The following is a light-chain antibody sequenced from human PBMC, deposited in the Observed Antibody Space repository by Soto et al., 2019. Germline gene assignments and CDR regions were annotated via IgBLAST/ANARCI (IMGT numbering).Light chain of an antibody. CDR2: AVS. V-gene: IGLV2-14*01. Sequence: QAVVTQPASVSGSPGPSITISCTGTSSDVGGYNHVSWYQHSPGKAPKLILFAVSDRPSGVSHRFSGSKSGNTASLTISGLQAEDEADYYCCSYTSRSTVVFGGGTKLTVL. CDR3: CSYTSRSTVV. J-gene: IGLJ2*01. CDR1: SSDVGGYNH.